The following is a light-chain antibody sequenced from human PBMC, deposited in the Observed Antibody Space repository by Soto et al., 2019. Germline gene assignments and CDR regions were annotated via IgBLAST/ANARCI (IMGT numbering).Light chain of an antibody. V-gene: IGKV3D-20*02. CDR3: QQRSNWPADT. CDR2: GAS. Sequence: EIVLTQSPGTLSLSPGERATLSCRASQSISSTFLAWYQQKPXQAPRLLIYGASTRATGIPARFNGSGSGTDFTLTISSLEPEDFAVYYCQQRSNWPADTFGQGTRLEIK. CDR1: QSISSTF. J-gene: IGKJ5*01.